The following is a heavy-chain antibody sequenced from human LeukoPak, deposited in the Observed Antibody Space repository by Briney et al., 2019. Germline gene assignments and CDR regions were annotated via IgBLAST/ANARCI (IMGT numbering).Heavy chain of an antibody. CDR2: FDPEDGET. D-gene: IGHD3-10*01. CDR1: GYTLTELS. J-gene: IGHJ4*02. CDR3: ATGGYYGSGSYSYYFDY. Sequence: ASVKVSCKVSGYTLTELSMHWVRQAPGKGLEWMGGFDPEDGETIYAQKFQGRVTMTEDTSTDTAYMELSSLRSEDTAVYYCATGGYYGSGSYSYYFDYWGQGTLVTVSS. V-gene: IGHV1-24*01.